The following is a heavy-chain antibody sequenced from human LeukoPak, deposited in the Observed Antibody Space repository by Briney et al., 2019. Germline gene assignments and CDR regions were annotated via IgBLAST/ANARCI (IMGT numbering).Heavy chain of an antibody. Sequence: QTGGSLRLSCAASGFTFSSYAMSWVRQAPGKGLEWVSAISGSGGSTYYADSVKGRFTISRDNSKNTLYLQMNSLRAEDTAVYYCAKDGTAMVWYNWFDPWGQGTLVTVSS. D-gene: IGHD5-18*01. CDR1: GFTFSSYA. V-gene: IGHV3-23*01. CDR2: ISGSGGST. CDR3: AKDGTAMVWYNWFDP. J-gene: IGHJ5*02.